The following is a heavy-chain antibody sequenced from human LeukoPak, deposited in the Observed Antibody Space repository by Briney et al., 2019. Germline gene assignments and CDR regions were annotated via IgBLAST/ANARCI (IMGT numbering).Heavy chain of an antibody. CDR3: ARDRIAARPLYYFDY. CDR2: INPNSGGT. Sequence: ASVKVSCKASGYTFTGYYMHWVRQAPGQGLERMGWINPNSGGTNYAQKFQGRVTMTRDTSISTAYMELSRLRSDDTAVYYCARDRIAARPLYYFDYWGQGTLVTVSS. D-gene: IGHD6-6*01. V-gene: IGHV1-2*02. CDR1: GYTFTGYY. J-gene: IGHJ4*02.